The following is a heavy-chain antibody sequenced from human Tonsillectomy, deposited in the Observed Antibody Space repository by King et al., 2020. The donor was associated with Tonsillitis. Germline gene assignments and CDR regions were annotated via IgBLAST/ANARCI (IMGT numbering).Heavy chain of an antibody. CDR1: DYSISRGYY. Sequence: QLQESGPGLVKPSETLSLTCTVSDYSISRGYYWGWIRQPPGKGLEWIGSMYHSGTTYYNPSLKSPVTISVDTSKNQFYLQLTSLTAADTAVYYCARADGASTYFYYWGQGALVTVSS. V-gene: IGHV4-38-2*02. CDR2: MYHSGTT. J-gene: IGHJ4*02. CDR3: ARADGASTYFYY.